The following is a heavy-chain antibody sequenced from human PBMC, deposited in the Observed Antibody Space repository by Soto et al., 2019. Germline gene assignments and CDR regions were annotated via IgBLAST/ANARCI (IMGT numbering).Heavy chain of an antibody. CDR2: INPNSGGT. V-gene: IGHV1-2*04. D-gene: IGHD6-13*01. CDR3: ARGRTYRSSWAPFDH. CDR1: GYTFTGYD. J-gene: IGHJ4*02. Sequence: QVQLVQSGAEVKKPGASVKVSCKASGYTFTGYDMHWVRQAPGQGLEWMGWINPNSGGTNYAQKFQGWVTMTRDTSISTAYVELSRLRSDDTAVYYCARGRTYRSSWAPFDHWGPGNLVTVSS.